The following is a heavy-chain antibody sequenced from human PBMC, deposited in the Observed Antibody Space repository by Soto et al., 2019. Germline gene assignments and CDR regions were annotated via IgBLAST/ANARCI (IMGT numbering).Heavy chain of an antibody. V-gene: IGHV4-34*01. CDR1: GGSFIGYY. J-gene: IGHJ5*02. D-gene: IGHD2-2*03. Sequence: SETLSLTCAVYGGSFIGYYCIFIRHPPFKWLEWIGEINHSGSTNYNPSLKSRVTISVDTSKNQFSLKLSSVTAADTAVYYCARAGYCSSTSCSYNWFDPWGQGTLVTVSS. CDR2: INHSGST. CDR3: ARAGYCSSTSCSYNWFDP.